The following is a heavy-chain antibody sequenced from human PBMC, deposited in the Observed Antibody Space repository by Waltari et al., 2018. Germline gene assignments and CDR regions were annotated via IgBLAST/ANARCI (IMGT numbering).Heavy chain of an antibody. CDR2: MSGSGGST. V-gene: IGHV3-23*01. Sequence: EVQLLESGGGLVQPGGCLRLSCAASGFTFSSYAMSWARQAPVKGLEWVSAMSGSGGSTYYADSVKGRFTISRDNSKNTLYLQMNSLRAEDTAVYYCAKERSQWLVVGDYDYWGQGTLVTVSS. D-gene: IGHD6-19*01. J-gene: IGHJ4*02. CDR1: GFTFSSYA. CDR3: AKERSQWLVVGDYDY.